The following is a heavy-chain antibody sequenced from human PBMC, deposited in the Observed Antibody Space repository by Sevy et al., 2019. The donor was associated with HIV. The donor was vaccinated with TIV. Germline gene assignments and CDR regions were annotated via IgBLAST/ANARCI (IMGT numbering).Heavy chain of an antibody. Sequence: GGSLRLSCAASGFTFNTYAMSWVRQAPGKGLEWVSGISGSGRSTYYADSVKGRFTISRDNAQNSLYLRMNSLRAEDTAVYYCARAVQSGVGASAYWGQGTLVTVSS. V-gene: IGHV3-23*01. CDR3: ARAVQSGVGASAY. CDR2: ISGSGRST. J-gene: IGHJ4*02. D-gene: IGHD1-26*01. CDR1: GFTFNTYA.